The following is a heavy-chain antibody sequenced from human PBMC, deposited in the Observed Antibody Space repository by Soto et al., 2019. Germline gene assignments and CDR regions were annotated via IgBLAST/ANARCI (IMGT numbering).Heavy chain of an antibody. CDR1: GDSVPSNSAA. D-gene: IGHD6-19*01. CDR3: ARGREQWLVVWFDP. J-gene: IGHJ5*02. Sequence: SQTLSLTCAISGDSVPSNSAAWNWIRQSPSRGLEWLGRTYYRSKWYNDYAVSVRSRITINPDTSKNQFSLQLNSVTPEDTAVYYCARGREQWLVVWFDPWGQGTLVTVSS. CDR2: TYYRSKWYN. V-gene: IGHV6-1*01.